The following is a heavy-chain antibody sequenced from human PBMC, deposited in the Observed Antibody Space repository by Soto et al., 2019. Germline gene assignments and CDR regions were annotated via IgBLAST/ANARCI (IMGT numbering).Heavy chain of an antibody. CDR3: VRVPGP. V-gene: IGHV4-59*12. CDR2: IYHSGST. Sequence: SETLSLTCTVSGGSISTYYWTWIRQPPGKGLEWIGYIYHSGSTYYNPSLKSRVTISVDRSKNQFSLKLSSVTAADTAVYYCVRVPGPWGQGTQVTVSS. J-gene: IGHJ5*02. CDR1: GGSISTYY.